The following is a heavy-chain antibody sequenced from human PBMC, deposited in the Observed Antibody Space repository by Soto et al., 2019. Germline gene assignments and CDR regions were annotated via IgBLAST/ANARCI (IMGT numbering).Heavy chain of an antibody. CDR2: IYHSGST. J-gene: IGHJ4*02. CDR1: GCSISSGGYS. V-gene: IGHV4-30-2*01. CDR3: ASSHAGAHITAAVH. D-gene: IGHD6-13*01. Sequence: QLQLQESGSGLVKPSQTLSLTCAVSGCSISSGGYSWNWIRQPPGKGLEWIGYIYHSGSTYYNPSLQSRVTISVDRSENQFSLKLSSVTAADTAVYYCASSHAGAHITAAVHWGQGTMVTVSS.